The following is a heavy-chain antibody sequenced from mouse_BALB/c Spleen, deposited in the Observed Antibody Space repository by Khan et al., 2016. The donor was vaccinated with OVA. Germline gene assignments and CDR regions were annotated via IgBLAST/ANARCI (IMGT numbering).Heavy chain of an antibody. J-gene: IGHJ3*01. Sequence: EVQLVESGPSLVKPSQSLSLTCSVTGDSITSGYWNWIRKFPGNKLEYMGYISYSGNTYYNPSLKSRISITRDTSKNQYYLQLNSVTTEDTATFYCACELRGFTYWGQGTLVTVST. D-gene: IGHD1-1*01. V-gene: IGHV3-8*02. CDR2: ISYSGNT. CDR3: ACELRGFTY. CDR1: GDSITSGY.